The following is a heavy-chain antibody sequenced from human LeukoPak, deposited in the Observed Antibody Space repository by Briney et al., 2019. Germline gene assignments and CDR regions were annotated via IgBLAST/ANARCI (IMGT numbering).Heavy chain of an antibody. D-gene: IGHD2-15*01. V-gene: IGHV3-30*04. CDR2: ISYDGSNK. CDR1: GFTFSSYS. J-gene: IGHJ6*04. CDR3: ARDRRDIVVVVAATYRYYGMDV. Sequence: GGSLRLSCAASGFTFSSYSIHWVRQAPGNWLKWVAFISYDGSNKYYTDSVKGRFTISSDNSKNTLYLQMNSLRAEDTAVYYCARDRRDIVVVVAATYRYYGMDVWGKGTTVTVSS.